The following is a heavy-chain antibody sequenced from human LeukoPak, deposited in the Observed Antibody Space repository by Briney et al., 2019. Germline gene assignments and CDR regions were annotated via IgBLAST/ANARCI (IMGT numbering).Heavy chain of an antibody. CDR1: GFTIINKY. Sequence: GGSLRLSCAASGFTIINKYMTWLRQAPGKGLEWVSVIYSDGSTFYADSVKGRFTISRDNSKNTLYLQMNTLRAEDTAVYYCAREFGSVDPIVVVPAAKVYDPWGQGTLVTVSS. D-gene: IGHD2-2*01. J-gene: IGHJ5*02. CDR2: IYSDGST. CDR3: AREFGSVDPIVVVPAAKVYDP. V-gene: IGHV3-53*01.